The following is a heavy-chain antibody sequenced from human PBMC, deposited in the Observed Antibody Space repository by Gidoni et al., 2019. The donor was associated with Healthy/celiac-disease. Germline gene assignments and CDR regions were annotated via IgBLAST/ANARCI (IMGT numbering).Heavy chain of an antibody. V-gene: IGHV1-18*01. Sequence: QVQLVQSGAEVKKPGASVKVSCTASGYTFTTYGISWVRQAPGQGLEWMGWISAYNGNTNYAQKPQGRVTMTTDTSTSTAYMELRSLRSDDTAVYYCARVLEYNWNDGVDYWGQGTLVTVSS. J-gene: IGHJ4*02. CDR3: ARVLEYNWNDGVDY. CDR1: GYTFTTYG. CDR2: ISAYNGNT. D-gene: IGHD1-1*01.